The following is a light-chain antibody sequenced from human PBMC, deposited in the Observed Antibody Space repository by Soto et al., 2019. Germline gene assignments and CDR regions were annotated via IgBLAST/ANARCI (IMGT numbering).Light chain of an antibody. CDR1: QSVSSSY. V-gene: IGKV3-20*01. CDR2: GAS. CDR3: LQYHNLWA. Sequence: VLTQSRVPLSLSTGARATLSCRASQSVSSSYLAWYQQKPGQAPRLLIYGASSRATGIPDRFSGSGSGTEFTLTISSLQSEDFTVYSCLQYHNLWAVGQGAKVDIK. J-gene: IGKJ1*01.